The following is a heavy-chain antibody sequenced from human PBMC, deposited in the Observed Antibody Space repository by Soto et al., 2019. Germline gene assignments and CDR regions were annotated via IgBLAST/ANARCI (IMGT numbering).Heavy chain of an antibody. J-gene: IGHJ4*02. CDR3: ARHTPAISISDH. CDR1: GGSFSSTSYY. D-gene: IGHD2-15*01. CDR2: IYYSGST. V-gene: IGHV4-39*01. Sequence: SETLSLTCSVSGGSFSSTSYYWGWIRQPPGKGLEWIGSIYYSGSTYYNPSLKSRVTISVDTSKNQFSLKLSSVTAADTAVYYCARHTPAISISDHWGQGTLVTVSS.